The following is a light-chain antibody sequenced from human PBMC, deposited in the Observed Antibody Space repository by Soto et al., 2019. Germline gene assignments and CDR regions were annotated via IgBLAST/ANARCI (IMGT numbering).Light chain of an antibody. CDR3: QQSHSTPRT. CDR2: AAS. Sequence: DIQMTQSPSSLSASVGDRVTITCRASQSISSYLYWYQQKPGKAPKLLIYAASSLQSGVPSRFSGSGSGTDFTLTISSLQPEDFATYYCQQSHSTPRTFGHGNKGDI. V-gene: IGKV1-39*01. CDR1: QSISSY. J-gene: IGKJ3*01.